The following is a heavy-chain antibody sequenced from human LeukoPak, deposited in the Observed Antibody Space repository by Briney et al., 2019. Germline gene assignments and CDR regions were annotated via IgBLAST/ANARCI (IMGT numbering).Heavy chain of an antibody. V-gene: IGHV1-58*02. J-gene: IGHJ4*02. D-gene: IGHD1-26*01. CDR3: AKEYTGTVSPFPSYFDN. CDR2: IVVGSGNT. Sequence: ASVKVSCKASGFTFTSSAMQWVGQARGQRLEWIGWIVVGSGNTNYAQKFQERVTITRDMSTSTTYMELSSLRAEDTAIYYCAKEYTGTVSPFPSYFDNWGQGTLVTVSS. CDR1: GFTFTSSA.